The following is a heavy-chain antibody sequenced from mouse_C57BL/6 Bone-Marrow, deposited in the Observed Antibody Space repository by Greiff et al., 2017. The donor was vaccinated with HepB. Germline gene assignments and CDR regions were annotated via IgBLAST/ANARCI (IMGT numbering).Heavy chain of an antibody. CDR3: ARRGGYDYDGVGAMDY. V-gene: IGHV8-12*01. D-gene: IGHD2-4*01. CDR2: IYWGDDK. Sequence: QVTLKVSGPGILQSSQTLSLTCSFSGFSLSTSGMGVSWIRQPSGKGLEWLAHIYWGDDKRDNPSLKSRHTISKDTSRNQVFLKITRVDTADTATYYCARRGGYDYDGVGAMDYWGQGTSVTVSS. J-gene: IGHJ4*01. CDR1: GFSLSTSGMG.